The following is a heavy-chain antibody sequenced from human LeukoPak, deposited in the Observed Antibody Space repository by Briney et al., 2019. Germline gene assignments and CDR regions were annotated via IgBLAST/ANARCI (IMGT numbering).Heavy chain of an antibody. Sequence: GGSLRLSCAASLFTFSSNSMKWVRQGPGKGLEWVSAIGGSSDNIYYADSVKGRFTISRDNARNSLSLQMNSLRAEDTAVYYCAESRGFSHGEIDYWGQGTLVTVSS. D-gene: IGHD5-18*01. CDR2: IGGSSDNI. CDR3: AESRGFSHGEIDY. J-gene: IGHJ4*02. CDR1: LFTFSSNS. V-gene: IGHV3-21*01.